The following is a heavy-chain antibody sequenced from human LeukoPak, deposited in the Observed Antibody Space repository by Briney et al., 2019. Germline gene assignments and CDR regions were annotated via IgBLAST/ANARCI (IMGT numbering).Heavy chain of an antibody. V-gene: IGHV3-23*01. CDR3: AREGKYGDYASLYAFYI. J-gene: IGHJ3*02. CDR2: ISASGGST. CDR1: GFTFNNFA. D-gene: IGHD4-17*01. Sequence: QPGGSLRLSCAASGFTFNNFAMSWVRQAPGKGLEWVSLISASGGSTYYSDSLKGRFTISRDNAKNSLYLQMNSLRAEDTAVYYCAREGKYGDYASLYAFYIWGQGTMVTVSS.